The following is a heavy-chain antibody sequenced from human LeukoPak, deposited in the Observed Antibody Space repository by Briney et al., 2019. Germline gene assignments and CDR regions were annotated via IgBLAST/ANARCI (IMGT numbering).Heavy chain of an antibody. CDR2: IRYDGSNT. D-gene: IGHD6-6*01. J-gene: IGHJ4*02. V-gene: IGHV3-30*02. Sequence: GGSLRLSCAASGFNFSSYGMHWVRQAPGKGLEWVAFIRYDGSNTYYADSVRGRFTFSRDNSEDMVYLQMNSLRAEDTAVYYCAKDRSWHSSSSGALDYWGQGTLVTVSS. CDR3: AKDRSWHSSSSGALDY. CDR1: GFNFSSYG.